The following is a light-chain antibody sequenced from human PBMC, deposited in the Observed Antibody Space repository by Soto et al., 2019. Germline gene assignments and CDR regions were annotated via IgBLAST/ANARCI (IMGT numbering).Light chain of an antibody. CDR1: QSIGDR. Sequence: IVLTQSPATLSLSPGERATLSCRASQSIGDRLSWYQQKPGQAPRLLIYDASYRATCIPARFSGSGSGTDFTLIFSSLEPEDFEVYYCQHSTNWPPGATFGGGTKVDIK. J-gene: IGKJ4*01. V-gene: IGKV3-11*01. CDR2: DAS. CDR3: QHSTNWPPGAT.